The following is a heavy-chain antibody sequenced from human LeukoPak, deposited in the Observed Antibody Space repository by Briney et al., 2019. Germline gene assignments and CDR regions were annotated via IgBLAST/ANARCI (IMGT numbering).Heavy chain of an antibody. CDR3: ARDRICISGWYQRLQGGAFDI. CDR1: GFTFSSYG. J-gene: IGHJ3*02. Sequence: GGSLRLSCAASGFTFSSYGMHWFRQAPGKGLEWVAVIWYDGSNKYYADSVKVRFTISRYNSKNTLYLKMNSLRTEDTAVSYCARDRICISGWYQRLQGGAFDIWGQGTMVTVSS. CDR2: IWYDGSNK. D-gene: IGHD6-13*01. V-gene: IGHV3-33*01.